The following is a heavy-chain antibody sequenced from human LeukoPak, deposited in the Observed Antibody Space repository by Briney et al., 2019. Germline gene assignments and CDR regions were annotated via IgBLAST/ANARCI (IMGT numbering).Heavy chain of an antibody. D-gene: IGHD2-2*01. J-gene: IGHJ6*02. CDR1: GFTFSSYA. V-gene: IGHV3-23*01. CDR2: ISGSGGST. CDR3: AKESCSNTTCYLGYYYYGMDV. Sequence: GGSLRLSCAASGFTFSSYAMSWVRQAPGKGLEWVSAISGSGGSTYYADSVKGGFTISRENSKNTLYLQMNSLSAEDTAVYYSAKESCSNTTCYLGYYYYGMDVWGQGTTVTVSS.